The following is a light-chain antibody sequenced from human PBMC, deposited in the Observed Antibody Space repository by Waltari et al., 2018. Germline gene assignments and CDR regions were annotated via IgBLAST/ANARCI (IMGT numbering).Light chain of an antibody. V-gene: IGLV2-14*03. CDR2: DVS. CDR3: TSFTSSRTYV. J-gene: IGLJ1*01. Sequence: QSALTQPVSVSGSPGQSIAIPCTGTSSDVGGYAYVFWYQQHPGKVPKLMIYDVSARPSGVSNRFSGSKSGNTASLTISGLQAEDEADYYCTSFTSSRTYVFGTGTKVTVL. CDR1: SSDVGGYAY.